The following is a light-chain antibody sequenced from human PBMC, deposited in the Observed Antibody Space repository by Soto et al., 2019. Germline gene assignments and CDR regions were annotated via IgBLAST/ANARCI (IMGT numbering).Light chain of an antibody. Sequence: DIQMTQSPSSLSASVGDRVTITCRASQRIGSSLNWYQQKPGKAPKFLIYAASSLQSGVPSRFSGRGSGTDFTLTISSLQPEDFATYYCQQSYSTPFTFGPGAKVDIK. CDR2: AAS. CDR3: QQSYSTPFT. J-gene: IGKJ3*01. V-gene: IGKV1-39*01. CDR1: QRIGSS.